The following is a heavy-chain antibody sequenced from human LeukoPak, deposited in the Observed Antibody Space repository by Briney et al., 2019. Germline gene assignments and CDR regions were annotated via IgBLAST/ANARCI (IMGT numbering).Heavy chain of an antibody. Sequence: PGGSLRLSCAGSGLTFGGYGMHWFRQTPGKGLEWVAVIAYDGSRASYADSVKGRFTISRDNSENTMSVQMDDLRAEDTAVYYCTRYNNDHFDYWGQGTLVTVSS. CDR1: GLTFGGYG. CDR3: TRYNNDHFDY. J-gene: IGHJ4*02. V-gene: IGHV3-33*01. D-gene: IGHD1-14*01. CDR2: IAYDGSRA.